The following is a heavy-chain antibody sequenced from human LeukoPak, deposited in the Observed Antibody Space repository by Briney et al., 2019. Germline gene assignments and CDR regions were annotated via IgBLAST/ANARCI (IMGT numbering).Heavy chain of an antibody. CDR1: GFTFSDYY. CDR3: ARDLTGFDY. J-gene: IGHJ4*02. CDR2: ISSSSSYT. Sequence: GGSLRLSCAASGFTFSDYYMSWIRQAPGKGLEWVSYISSSSSYTNHADSVKGRFTISRDNAKNSLYLQMNSLRAEDTAVYYCARDLTGFDYWGQGTLVTVSS. V-gene: IGHV3-11*06. D-gene: IGHD1-20*01.